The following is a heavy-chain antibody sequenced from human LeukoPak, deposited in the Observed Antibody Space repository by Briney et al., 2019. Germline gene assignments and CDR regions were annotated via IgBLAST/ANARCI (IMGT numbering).Heavy chain of an antibody. CDR1: GFTFSSYA. CDR3: AKGLSLYYDSSGYLFDY. Sequence: GGSLRLSCAASGFTFSSYAMSWVRQAPGKGLEWVSSIGGSGGSTYYADSVKGRFTISRDNSKNTLCLQMNSLRAEDTAVYYCAKGLSLYYDSSGYLFDYWGQGTLVTVSS. CDR2: IGGSGGST. V-gene: IGHV3-23*01. D-gene: IGHD3-22*01. J-gene: IGHJ4*02.